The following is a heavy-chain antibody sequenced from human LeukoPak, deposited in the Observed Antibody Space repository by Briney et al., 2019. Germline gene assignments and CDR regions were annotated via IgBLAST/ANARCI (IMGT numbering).Heavy chain of an antibody. CDR1: GGSISSSSYY. D-gene: IGHD2-2*01. CDR3: ARDGRDCSSTSCYAYYYYMDV. Sequence: PSETLSLTCTVSGGSISSSSYYWGWIRQPPGKGLEWIGSVYYTGASYYNPSLKSRVTISIDTSKKHFSLKLTSVTAADTAVYYCARDGRDCSSTSCYAYYYYMDVWGKGTTVTVSS. J-gene: IGHJ6*03. CDR2: VYYTGAS. V-gene: IGHV4-39*07.